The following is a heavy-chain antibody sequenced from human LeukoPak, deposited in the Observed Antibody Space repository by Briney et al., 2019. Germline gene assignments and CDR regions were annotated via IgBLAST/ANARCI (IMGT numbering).Heavy chain of an antibody. V-gene: IGHV4-59*08. J-gene: IGHJ4*02. CDR1: GGSISGYY. CDR3: TRLASSGWSHCDY. CDR2: IYYSGST. D-gene: IGHD6-19*01. Sequence: SETLSLTCTVSGGSISGYYWSWIRQPPGKGPEWIGYIYYSGSTNYNPSLKSRVTISVDTSKNQFSLKMNSVTAADTAVYYCTRLASSGWSHCDYWGQGALVTVSS.